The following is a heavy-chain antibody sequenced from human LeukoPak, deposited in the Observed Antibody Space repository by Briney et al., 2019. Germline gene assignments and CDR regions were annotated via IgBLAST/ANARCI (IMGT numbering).Heavy chain of an antibody. CDR2: ICTAGDT. D-gene: IGHD3-10*01. J-gene: IGHJ6*03. Sequence: PGGSLRLSCAASGFTFSSHDMHWVRQAPGKGLEWVSAICTAGDTYYPGSVKGRFTISRENAKNSLYLEMYSLRAGDTAVYYCARVGGWVGDYYYYYMDVWGKGTTVTVSS. CDR1: GFTFSSHD. V-gene: IGHV3-13*01. CDR3: ARVGGWVGDYYYYYMDV.